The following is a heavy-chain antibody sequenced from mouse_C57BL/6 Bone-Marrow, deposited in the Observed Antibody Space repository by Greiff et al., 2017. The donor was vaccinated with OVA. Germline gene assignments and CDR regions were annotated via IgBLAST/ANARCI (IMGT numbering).Heavy chain of an antibody. CDR3: TLLSWYFDV. V-gene: IGHV14-4*01. CDR2: IDPENGDT. CDR1: GFNIKDDY. Sequence: VQLQQSGAELVRPGASVKLSCTASGFNIKDDYMHWVKQRPEQGLEWIGWIDPENGDTEYASKFQGKATITADTSSNTAYLQLSSLTSEDTAVDYCTLLSWYFDVWGTGTTVTVSS. D-gene: IGHD1-1*01. J-gene: IGHJ1*03.